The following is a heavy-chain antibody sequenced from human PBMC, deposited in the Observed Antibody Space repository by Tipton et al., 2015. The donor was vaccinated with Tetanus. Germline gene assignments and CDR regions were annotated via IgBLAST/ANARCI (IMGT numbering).Heavy chain of an antibody. J-gene: IGHJ3*01. CDR2: IYPTDSQI. V-gene: IGHV5-51*03. D-gene: IGHD5-24*01. CDR1: GYSFTSYW. CDR3: ASSRSGYNDDAFDF. Sequence: QLVQSGGVVRKPGESLKISCKGSGYSFTSYWIAWVRQMPGKGLEWMGVIYPTDSQIRYSPSFHGQVTISADKSISTAYLKWSSLKASDTAIYYCASSRSGYNDDAFDFWGQGTMVTVSS.